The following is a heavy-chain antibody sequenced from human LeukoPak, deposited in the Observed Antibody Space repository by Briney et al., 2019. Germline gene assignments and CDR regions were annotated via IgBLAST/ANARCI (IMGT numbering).Heavy chain of an antibody. J-gene: IGHJ5*02. Sequence: GASVKVSCKASGGTFSSYAISWGRQAPGQGLEWMGRIIPILGIANYAQKFQGRVTITADKSTSTAYLELSSLRSEDTAVYYCARLGGRPTWFDPWGQGTLVTVSS. D-gene: IGHD1-26*01. CDR1: GGTFSSYA. CDR2: IIPILGIA. CDR3: ARLGGRPTWFDP. V-gene: IGHV1-69*04.